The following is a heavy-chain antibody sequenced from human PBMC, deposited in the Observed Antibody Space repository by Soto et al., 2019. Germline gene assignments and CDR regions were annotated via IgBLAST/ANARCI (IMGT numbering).Heavy chain of an antibody. CDR3: ARDEYYDILTGYYKARDYYYGMDV. Sequence: QVQLVQSGAEVKKPGSSVKVSCKASGGTFSSYAISWVRQAPGQGLEWMGGIIPIFGTANYAQKFQGRGTITADESTSTAYMELSSLRSEDTAVYYCARDEYYDILTGYYKARDYYYGMDVWGQGTTVTVSS. CDR1: GGTFSSYA. J-gene: IGHJ6*02. V-gene: IGHV1-69*01. CDR2: IIPIFGTA. D-gene: IGHD3-9*01.